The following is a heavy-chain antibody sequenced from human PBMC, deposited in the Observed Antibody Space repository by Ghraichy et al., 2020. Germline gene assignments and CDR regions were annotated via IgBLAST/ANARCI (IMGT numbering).Heavy chain of an antibody. CDR2: INPNSGGT. D-gene: IGHD3-10*01. V-gene: IGHV1-2*02. Sequence: ASVMVSCKASGYTFTGYYMHWVRQAPGQGLEWMGWINPNSGGTNYAQKFQGRVTMTRDTSISTAYMELSRLRSDDTAVYYCARLLSVLVSGSSWGQGTLVTVSS. CDR1: GYTFTGYY. CDR3: ARLLSVLVSGSS. J-gene: IGHJ5*02.